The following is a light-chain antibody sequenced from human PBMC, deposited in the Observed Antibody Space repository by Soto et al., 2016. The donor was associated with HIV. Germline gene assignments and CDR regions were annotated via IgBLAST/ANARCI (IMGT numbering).Light chain of an antibody. Sequence: DIQMTQSPSTLSASIGDRVTITCRASQSISSRLAWYQQKPGKAPKLLIYKASNLESGVPSRFSGSGSGTESTLTISSLQPDDFATYYCQQFNTYPYTFGQGTRLEIK. J-gene: IGKJ2*01. V-gene: IGKV1-5*03. CDR2: KAS. CDR3: QQFNTYPYT. CDR1: QSISSR.